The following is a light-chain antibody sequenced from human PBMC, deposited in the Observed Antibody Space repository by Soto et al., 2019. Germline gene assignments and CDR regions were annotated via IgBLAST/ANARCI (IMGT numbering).Light chain of an antibody. CDR1: QSISSTS. CDR3: QQYGSSPIT. Sequence: EIVLTQSPGTLSLSPGERATLSCRASQSISSTSLAWYQQKPGQAPRLLIYGASSRATGIPDRFTGSGSETDFTLTISRLETEDFAVYYCQQYGSSPITFGQGTRLEIK. CDR2: GAS. V-gene: IGKV3-20*01. J-gene: IGKJ5*01.